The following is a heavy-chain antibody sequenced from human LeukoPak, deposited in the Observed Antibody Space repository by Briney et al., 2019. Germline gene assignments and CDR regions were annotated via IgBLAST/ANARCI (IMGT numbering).Heavy chain of an antibody. CDR3: ARGHHYYDSSAYYY. CDR1: GFTLSSNY. J-gene: IGHJ4*02. CDR2: IYGGGSP. D-gene: IGHD3-22*01. V-gene: IGHV3-66*01. Sequence: GGSLRLSCAASGFTLSSNYMNWVRQAPGKGLEWVSAIYGGGSPYYADSVKGRFTISRDNSKNTLYLQMNSLRAEDTAVYYCARGHHYYDSSAYYYWGQGTLVTVSS.